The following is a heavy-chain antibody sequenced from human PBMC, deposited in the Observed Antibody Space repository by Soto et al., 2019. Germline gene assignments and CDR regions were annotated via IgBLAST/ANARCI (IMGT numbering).Heavy chain of an antibody. CDR2: ISSSGSTI. J-gene: IGHJ5*02. CDR1: GFTFSTFN. Sequence: PGGSLRLSCAASGFTFSTFNMNWVRQAPGKGLEWVSYISSSGSTIYYADSVKGRFTISRDNSKNTLYLQMNSLRAEDTAVYFCAKSPSVVLVPSTLGGNNWFDPWGQGTLVTVSS. V-gene: IGHV3-48*01. D-gene: IGHD2-15*01. CDR3: AKSPSVVLVPSTLGGNNWFDP.